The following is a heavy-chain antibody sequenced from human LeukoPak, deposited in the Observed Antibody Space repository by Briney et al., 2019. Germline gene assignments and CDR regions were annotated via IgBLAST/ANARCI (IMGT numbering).Heavy chain of an antibody. J-gene: IGHJ4*02. V-gene: IGHV3-33*01. Sequence: GGSLRLSCAASGFTFSSYGMHWVRQAPGKGLEWVAVIWYDGSNKYYADSVKGRFTISRDNSKSTLYLQMNSLRAEDTAVYYCARDGEGGYSYGYNYFDYWGQGTLVTVSS. CDR1: GFTFSSYG. D-gene: IGHD5-18*01. CDR3: ARDGEGGYSYGYNYFDY. CDR2: IWYDGSNK.